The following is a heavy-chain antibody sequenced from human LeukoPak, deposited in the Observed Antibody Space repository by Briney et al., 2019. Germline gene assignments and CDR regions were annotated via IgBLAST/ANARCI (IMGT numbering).Heavy chain of an antibody. CDR3: ARDYWWNYDY. CDR2: ISKDGSDK. V-gene: IGHV3-30-3*01. J-gene: IGHJ4*02. Sequence: GGSLRLSCAASGFTFSDYAMHWVRQAPGKGLEWVAVISKDGSDKYYPGSVRGRFTISRDNSKNTIYLQMDSLRAEDTAIYYCARDYWWNYDYWGQGTLVAVSS. D-gene: IGHD1-7*01. CDR1: GFTFSDYA.